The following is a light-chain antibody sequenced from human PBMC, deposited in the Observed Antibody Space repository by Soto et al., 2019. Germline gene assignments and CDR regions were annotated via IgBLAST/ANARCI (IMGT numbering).Light chain of an antibody. V-gene: IGKV3-11*01. CDR3: QQRSNWPWT. CDR1: QSVSSY. CDR2: DAS. J-gene: IGKJ1*01. Sequence: EIVLTQSPATLSLSPGERATLSCRASQSVSSYLAWYQQEPGQAPRLLIYDASNRATGIPAGFSGSGSGTDFTLTISSLEPEDFAVYSCQQRSNWPWTFGQGTKVEIK.